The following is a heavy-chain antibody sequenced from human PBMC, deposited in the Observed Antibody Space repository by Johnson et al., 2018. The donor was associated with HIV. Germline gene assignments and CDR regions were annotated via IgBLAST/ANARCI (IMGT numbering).Heavy chain of an antibody. Sequence: VQLVESGGGVVQPGRSLRLSCAASGFTFSSYAMHWVRQAPGKGLEWVAVISYDGSNTYYADSVKGRFTISRDNSKNTLYLQMNSLRAEDTAVYYCARDRGLDAFDIWGQGTMVTVSS. J-gene: IGHJ3*02. CDR1: GFTFSSYA. CDR3: ARDRGLDAFDI. CDR2: ISYDGSNT. D-gene: IGHD3-10*01. V-gene: IGHV3-30-3*01.